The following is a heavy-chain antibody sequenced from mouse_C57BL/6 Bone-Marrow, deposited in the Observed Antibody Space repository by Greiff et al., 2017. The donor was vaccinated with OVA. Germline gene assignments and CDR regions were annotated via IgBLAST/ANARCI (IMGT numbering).Heavy chain of an antibody. V-gene: IGHV1-36*01. J-gene: IGHJ1*03. CDR3: ARGGYYGSIYGRYFDV. CDR1: GFTFTDYY. D-gene: IGHD1-1*01. CDR2: VSPYNGGT. Sequence: VQLQQSGPVLVKPGPSVKISCKASGFTFTDYYMHWVKQSNGKSLSWIGLVSPYNGGTSYNQKFKGKATLTVDTSSSTAYMELNSLTSEDSAVYYCARGGYYGSIYGRYFDVWGTGTTVTVSS.